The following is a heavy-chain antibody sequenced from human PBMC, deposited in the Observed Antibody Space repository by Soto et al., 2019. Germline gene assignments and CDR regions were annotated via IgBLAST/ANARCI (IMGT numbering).Heavy chain of an antibody. CDR1: GLTFSRHA. Sequence: EVQLLESGGGLVQPGGSLRLSCAASGLTFSRHAMAWVRQAPGKGLEWLSSISESSSNTYYADSVKGRFTISKDNSKNMPYLQMNSLRDEDTAVYYCAKKPNGFDSWGQGTLVTVSS. J-gene: IGHJ5*01. CDR2: ISESSSNT. V-gene: IGHV3-23*01. CDR3: AKKPNGFDS.